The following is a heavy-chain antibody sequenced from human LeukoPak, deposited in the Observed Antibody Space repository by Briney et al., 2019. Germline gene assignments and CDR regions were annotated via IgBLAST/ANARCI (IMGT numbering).Heavy chain of an antibody. D-gene: IGHD2-8*02. CDR2: ISGSGATT. Sequence: PGGSLRLSCAASGFTFSTYAMNWVRQAPGKGLEWASVISGSGATTYYADSVKGRFTISRDSSKSTVYLQMNSLRAGDTAVYYCAKRALGYCTATSCTYAMDVWGQGTTVTVSS. J-gene: IGHJ6*02. CDR3: AKRALGYCTATSCTYAMDV. CDR1: GFTFSTYA. V-gene: IGHV3-23*01.